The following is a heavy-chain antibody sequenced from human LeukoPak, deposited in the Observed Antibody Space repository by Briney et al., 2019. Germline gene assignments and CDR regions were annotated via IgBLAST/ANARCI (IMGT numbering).Heavy chain of an antibody. V-gene: IGHV3-15*01. CDR2: VRSKTDGGTT. Sequence: PGGSLRLSCAASGFTFSNAWMNWVRQAPGKGLEWVGRVRSKTDGGTTDYAAPVKGRFTISRDNSKNTLYLQMYSLRAEDTAVYYCAITAARCYWGQGTLVTVSS. J-gene: IGHJ4*02. D-gene: IGHD6-6*01. CDR3: AITAARCY. CDR1: GFTFSNAW.